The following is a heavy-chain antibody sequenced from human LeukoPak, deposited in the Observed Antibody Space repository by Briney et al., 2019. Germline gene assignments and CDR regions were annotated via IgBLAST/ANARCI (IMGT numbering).Heavy chain of an antibody. D-gene: IGHD6-13*01. CDR2: INQDGSEK. J-gene: IGHJ4*02. Sequence: GGSLRLSCAVSGFTFSSYWMSWVRKAPGKGLEWMASINQDGSEKYYVDSVKGRFTISRDNAKNSLYLQMNSLRAEDMAVYYCARGVFSFDYWGQGTLVTVSS. CDR3: ARGVFSFDY. V-gene: IGHV3-7*01. CDR1: GFTFSSYW.